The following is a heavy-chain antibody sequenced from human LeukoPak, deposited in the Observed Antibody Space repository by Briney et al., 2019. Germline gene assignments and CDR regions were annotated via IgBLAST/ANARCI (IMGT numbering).Heavy chain of an antibody. CDR1: GGSVSSHY. D-gene: IGHD3-22*01. CDR2: TYVSGST. CDR3: ARGTIVVRSGGEAFDI. Sequence: SETLSLTCTVSGGSVSSHYWYWIRQPPGKGLEWIGYTYVSGSTNYNPSLKSRVTISGDTSKNQLSLRLTSVTAADTAVYYCARGTIVVRSGGEAFDIWGQGIMVTVSS. J-gene: IGHJ3*02. V-gene: IGHV4-59*02.